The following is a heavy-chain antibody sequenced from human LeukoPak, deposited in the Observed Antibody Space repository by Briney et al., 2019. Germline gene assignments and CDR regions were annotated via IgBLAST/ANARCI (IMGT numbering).Heavy chain of an antibody. CDR2: INPNSGGT. V-gene: IGHV1-2*02. CDR1: GYTFTGYY. Sequence: ASVKVSCKASGYTFTGYYMHWVRRAPGQGLEWMGWINPNSGGTNYAQKLQGRVTMTRDTSISTAYMELSRLRSDDTAVYYCARDDSGSYSVDYWGQGTLVTVSS. J-gene: IGHJ4*02. CDR3: ARDDSGSYSVDY. D-gene: IGHD1-26*01.